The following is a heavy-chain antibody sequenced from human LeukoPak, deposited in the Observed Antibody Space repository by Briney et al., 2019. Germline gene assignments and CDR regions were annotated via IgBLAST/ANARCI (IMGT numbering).Heavy chain of an antibody. V-gene: IGHV1-2*02. CDR2: FNPNGGGT. CDR1: GYNFIDYY. D-gene: IGHD4-11*01. CDR3: ASVSMTTDS. J-gene: IGHJ5*01. Sequence: ASVKVSCKASGYNFIDYYMNWVRQAPGQGLEWMGWFNPNGGGTFYAQKFEGRVTMTGDTAISTVYLEVSRLTSDDTAVYFCASVSMTTDSWGQGTLVTVSS.